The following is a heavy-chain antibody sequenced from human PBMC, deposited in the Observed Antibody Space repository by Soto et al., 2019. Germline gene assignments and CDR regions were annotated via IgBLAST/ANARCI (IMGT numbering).Heavy chain of an antibody. V-gene: IGHV4-30-4*01. CDR1: GDSIGSGDYY. Sequence: QVHLQESGPGLLKPSQTLSLTCAVSGDSIGSGDYYWTWIRQSPGKRLEYIGYIYKSGRTYYNPSLKSRPVISLDTSKNQVFLRLTSLTAADTAMYFCARSLSSSSGYFDPWGQGTLVTVSS. J-gene: IGHJ5*02. D-gene: IGHD6-6*01. CDR2: IYKSGRT. CDR3: ARSLSSSSGYFDP.